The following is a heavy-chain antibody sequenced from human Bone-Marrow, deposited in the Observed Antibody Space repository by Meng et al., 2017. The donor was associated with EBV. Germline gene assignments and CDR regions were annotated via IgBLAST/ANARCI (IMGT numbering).Heavy chain of an antibody. D-gene: IGHD2-15*01. CDR1: GDTFTDYV. V-gene: IGHV1-2*06. CDR2: INPKSGAT. Sequence: HGRLGRSGVVLRKPGASMKSAGNASGDTFTDYVMDWVRLAPGQGPVWMGRINPKSGATNYAQKFQGRVTMTMDTSIDTVYMELTSLRSDYTTVYYSARERGSRYYWLDPWGQGTLVTVSS. J-gene: IGHJ5*02. CDR3: ARERGSRYYWLDP.